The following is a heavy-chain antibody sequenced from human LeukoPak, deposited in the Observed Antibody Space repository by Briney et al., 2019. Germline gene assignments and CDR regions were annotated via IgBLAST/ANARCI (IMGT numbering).Heavy chain of an antibody. CDR3: ASYSWSFGY. CDR2: INHSGST. CDR1: GGSFSGYY. Sequence: SETLSLTCAVYGGSFSGYYWSWIRQPPGKGLEWIGEINHSGSTNYNPSLKSRVTISVDTSKNQFSLKLSSVTAADTAVYYCASYSWSFGYWGQGTLVTVSS. D-gene: IGHD1-1*01. V-gene: IGHV4-34*01. J-gene: IGHJ4*02.